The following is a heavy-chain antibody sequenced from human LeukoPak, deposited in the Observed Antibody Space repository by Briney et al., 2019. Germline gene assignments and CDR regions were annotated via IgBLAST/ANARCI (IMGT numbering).Heavy chain of an antibody. CDR3: ARDEWELADY. V-gene: IGHV3-48*01. D-gene: IGHD1-26*01. Sequence: PGGSLRLSCAASGFTFSSYSMNWVRQAPGKGLEWVSYISSSSSTIYYADSVKGRFTISRDNAKNSPYLQMNSLRAKDTAVYYCARDEWELADYWGQGTLVTVSS. CDR1: GFTFSSYS. J-gene: IGHJ4*02. CDR2: ISSSSSTI.